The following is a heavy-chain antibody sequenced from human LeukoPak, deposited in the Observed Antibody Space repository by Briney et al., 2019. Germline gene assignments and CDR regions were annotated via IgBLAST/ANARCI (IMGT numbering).Heavy chain of an antibody. CDR2: INPSGGST. CDR3: AREGDTVMARRYFDY. CDR1: GYTFTSYY. J-gene: IGHJ4*02. D-gene: IGHD5-18*01. V-gene: IGHV1-46*01. Sequence: ASVKVSCKASGYTFTSYYMHWVRQAPGQGLEWMGVINPSGGSTSYAQKFQGRVTMTRDTSTTTVYMELSSLRSEDTAVYYCAREGDTVMARRYFDYWGQGALVTVSS.